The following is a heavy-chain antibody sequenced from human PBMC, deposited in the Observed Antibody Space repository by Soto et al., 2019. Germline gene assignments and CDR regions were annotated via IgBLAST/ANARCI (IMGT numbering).Heavy chain of an antibody. J-gene: IGHJ3*02. Sequence: SETLSLTCTVSGGSISTYYWSWMRQPPGKGLEWIGYIHYSGSTNSNPSLKGRVTISEDTSKNQLSLKLSSVTAADTAVYFCARDAGGRGNGAFDIWGQGTMVTVSS. D-gene: IGHD3-16*01. CDR3: ARDAGGRGNGAFDI. CDR1: GGSISTYY. CDR2: IHYSGST. V-gene: IGHV4-59*01.